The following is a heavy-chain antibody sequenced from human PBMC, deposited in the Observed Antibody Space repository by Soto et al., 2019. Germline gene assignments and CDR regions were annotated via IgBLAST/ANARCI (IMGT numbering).Heavy chain of an antibody. J-gene: IGHJ4*02. Sequence: EVHLVESGGGLVQPGRSLRLSCAASGFVFGDYAMHWVRQAPGKGLVWVSSITYNSGRIAYADSVKGRFTISRENARNSMYLQMDSLRAEDTALFYCAKGGPPIDYWGQGTLVTVSS. CDR3: AKGGPPIDY. CDR2: ITYNSGRI. CDR1: GFVFGDYA. V-gene: IGHV3-9*01.